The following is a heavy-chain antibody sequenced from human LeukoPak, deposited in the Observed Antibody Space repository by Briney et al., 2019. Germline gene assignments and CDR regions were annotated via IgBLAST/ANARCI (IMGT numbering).Heavy chain of an antibody. V-gene: IGHV3-48*01. CDR2: ISSSSSTM. CDR3: ALEGYYYDSSGYYYHDY. CDR1: GFIFSSYS. J-gene: IGHJ4*02. D-gene: IGHD3-22*01. Sequence: PGGSLRLSCAASGFIFSSYSMNWVRQAPGKGLEWVSYISSSSSTMYYAASVKGRFSISRDNAQNSLYLQMNSLRAEDTAVYYCALEGYYYDSSGYYYHDYWGQGTLVTVSS.